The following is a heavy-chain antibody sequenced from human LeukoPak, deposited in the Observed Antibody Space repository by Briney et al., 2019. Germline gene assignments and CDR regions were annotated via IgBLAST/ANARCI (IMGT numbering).Heavy chain of an antibody. D-gene: IGHD2-15*01. Sequence: GASVKVSCKASGYTFISYAMHWVRQAPGQRLEWMGWINCGNGNTKYSQEFQGRVTITRDTSASTAYMELSSLRSEDMALYYCARGIRGGKPYCTGGSCFSDDHPLFDYWGQGTLVTVSS. J-gene: IGHJ4*02. CDR2: INCGNGNT. CDR3: ARGIRGGKPYCTGGSCFSDDHPLFDY. V-gene: IGHV1-3*03. CDR1: GYTFISYA.